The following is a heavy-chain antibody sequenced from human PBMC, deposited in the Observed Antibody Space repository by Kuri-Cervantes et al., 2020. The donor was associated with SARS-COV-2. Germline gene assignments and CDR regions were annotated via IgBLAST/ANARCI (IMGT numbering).Heavy chain of an antibody. J-gene: IGHJ5*02. CDR2: IIPIFGSA. V-gene: IGHV1-69*13. CDR1: GGTFRGYA. CDR3: AIRQNWNVGENWFDP. D-gene: IGHD1-1*01. Sequence: SVKVSCKASGGTFRGYAVSWVRQAPGQGLEYMGGIIPIFGSANYAQKFEGRVTITADESTTIVYMELSGLTSEDTAVYYCAIRQNWNVGENWFDPWGQGTLVTVSS.